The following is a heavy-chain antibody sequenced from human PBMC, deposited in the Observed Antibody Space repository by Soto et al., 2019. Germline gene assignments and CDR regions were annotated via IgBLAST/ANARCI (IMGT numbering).Heavy chain of an antibody. CDR1: GGTFSTYT. CDR3: AKTYYDFPSGYYFDY. Sequence: QVQLVQSGTEVKKPGSSVKVSCKASGGTFSTYTMTWVRQAPGQGLEWMGGIIPLFGTANYAQKFQGRVTITADESTSTVYVELSSLRSEDTAVYYCAKTYYDFPSGYYFDYWGQGALVTVSS. V-gene: IGHV1-69*01. J-gene: IGHJ4*02. CDR2: IIPLFGTA. D-gene: IGHD3-3*01.